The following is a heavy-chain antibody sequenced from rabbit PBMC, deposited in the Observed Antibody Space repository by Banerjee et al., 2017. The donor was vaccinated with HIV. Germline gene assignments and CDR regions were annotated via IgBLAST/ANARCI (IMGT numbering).Heavy chain of an antibody. CDR2: IYPDYGST. CDR3: ARAKAGYAGYGYAGATRLDL. J-gene: IGHJ3*01. D-gene: IGHD6-1*01. CDR1: GIDFSSYG. Sequence: QEQLVESGGGLVTLGGSLKLSCKASGIDFSSYGISWVRQAPGKGLEWIAYIYPDYGSTDYASWVNGRFTISLDNAKNTVFLQMTSLTDADTATYFCARAKAGYAGYGYAGATRLDLWGPGTLVTVS. V-gene: IGHV1S47*01.